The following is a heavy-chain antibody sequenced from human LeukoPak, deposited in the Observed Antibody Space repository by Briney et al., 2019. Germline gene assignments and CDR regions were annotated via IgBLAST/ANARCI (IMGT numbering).Heavy chain of an antibody. CDR2: ISGSGGST. D-gene: IGHD2-15*01. Sequence: GGSLRLSCAASGFTLSSYATSWVRQAPWKGLEWVSAISGSGGSTYYADSVKGRFTISRDNSKNTLYLQMNSLRAEDTAVYYCAKEGYCSGGSCYGRYYYYGMDVWGQGTTVTVSS. CDR3: AKEGYCSGGSCYGRYYYYGMDV. V-gene: IGHV3-23*01. J-gene: IGHJ6*02. CDR1: GFTLSSYA.